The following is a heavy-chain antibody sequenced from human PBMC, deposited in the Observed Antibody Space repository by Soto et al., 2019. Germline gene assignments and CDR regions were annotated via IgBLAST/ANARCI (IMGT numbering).Heavy chain of an antibody. D-gene: IGHD5-18*01. Sequence: SETLSLTCTLSGASTTYGGYSWSWIRQPPGEDLEWLGYISHLESTFYNPSFQSRLTLSIDRSKNQFSLKLASMTAADTAVYYCARGGGYDTFDYWGQGTLVTVYS. CDR1: GASTTYGGYS. CDR3: ARGGGYDTFDY. V-gene: IGHV4-30-2*01. J-gene: IGHJ4*02. CDR2: ISHLEST.